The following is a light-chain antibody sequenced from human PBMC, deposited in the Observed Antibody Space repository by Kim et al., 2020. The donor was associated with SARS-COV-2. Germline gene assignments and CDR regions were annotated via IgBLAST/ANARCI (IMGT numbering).Light chain of an antibody. J-gene: IGKJ1*01. CDR2: GAS. CDR1: QSVSNN. V-gene: IGKV3-15*01. Sequence: ELVMTQSPVTLSVSPGERATLSCRASQSVSNNLAWYQQKPGQAPRLLIYGASTRATGIPARFSGSGSGTEFTLTISSLQSEDFAVYYCQQYNNWPPWTFGQGTKVDIK. CDR3: QQYNNWPPWT.